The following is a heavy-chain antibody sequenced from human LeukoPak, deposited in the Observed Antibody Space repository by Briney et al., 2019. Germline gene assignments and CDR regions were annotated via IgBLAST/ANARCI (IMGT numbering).Heavy chain of an antibody. D-gene: IGHD3-22*01. CDR3: AREGDSSGYYYWFDP. V-gene: IGHV3-66*01. J-gene: IGHJ5*02. CDR2: IYSGGST. Sequence: GGSLRLSCAASGFAVSSNYMSWVRQAPGKGLEWVSVIYSGGSTYYADSVKGRFTISRDNSKNTLYLQMNSLRAEDTAVYYCAREGDSSGYYYWFDPWGQGTLVTVSS. CDR1: GFAVSSNY.